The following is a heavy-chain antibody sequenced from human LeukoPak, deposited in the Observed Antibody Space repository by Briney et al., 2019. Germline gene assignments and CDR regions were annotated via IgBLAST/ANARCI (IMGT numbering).Heavy chain of an antibody. D-gene: IGHD3-16*02. Sequence: GGSLRLSCAASGFSFGTFWMSWVRQAPGKGLEWVANIKQDGNEKYYVDSVKGRFTISRDNAKNSLDLQMNSLRAEDTAEYYCARDGERGELSLYMDYWGQGTLVTVSS. CDR3: ARDGERGELSLYMDY. J-gene: IGHJ4*02. CDR2: IKQDGNEK. V-gene: IGHV3-7*01. CDR1: GFSFGTFW.